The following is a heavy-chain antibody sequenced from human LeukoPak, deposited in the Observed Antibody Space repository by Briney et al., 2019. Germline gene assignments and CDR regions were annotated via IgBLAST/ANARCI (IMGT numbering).Heavy chain of an antibody. V-gene: IGHV4-39*01. J-gene: IGHJ4*02. CDR1: GGSISSSSYY. D-gene: IGHD3/OR15-3a*01. Sequence: SETLSLTCTVSGGSISSSSYYWGWIRQPPGKGLEWIGSIYYSGSTYYNASLKSQVSISIDTSKNQFSLRLTSVTAADTAVYYCARQTGSGLFILPGGQGTLVTVSS. CDR2: IYYSGST. CDR3: ARQTGSGLFILP.